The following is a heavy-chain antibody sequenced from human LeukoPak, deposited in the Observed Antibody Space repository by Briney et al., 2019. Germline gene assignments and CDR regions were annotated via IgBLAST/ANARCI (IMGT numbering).Heavy chain of an antibody. CDR1: GFTLRSYT. V-gene: IGHV3-21*01. Sequence: GGSLRLSCAASGFTLRSYTMNWVRQAPGKGLEWVSSISSSSSYIYYADSVKGRFTISRDNAKNSLYLQMNSLRAEDTAVYYCARSAYSSSSRYWGQGTLVTVSS. D-gene: IGHD6-6*01. CDR2: ISSSSSYI. CDR3: ARSAYSSSSRY. J-gene: IGHJ4*02.